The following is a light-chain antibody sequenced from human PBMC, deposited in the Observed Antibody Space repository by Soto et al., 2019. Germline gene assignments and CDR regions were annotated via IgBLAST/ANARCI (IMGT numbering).Light chain of an antibody. V-gene: IGKV3-11*01. CDR1: QSVTSY. CDR2: DAS. Sequence: EIVLTQSPATLSLSPGDRATLSCRASQSVTSYLAWYQQKPGQAPRLLIYDASNRATGIPARFSGSGSGTDFTLTISSLEPEDFAVYYCQQRYSWPLTFGGGTKVEFK. J-gene: IGKJ4*01. CDR3: QQRYSWPLT.